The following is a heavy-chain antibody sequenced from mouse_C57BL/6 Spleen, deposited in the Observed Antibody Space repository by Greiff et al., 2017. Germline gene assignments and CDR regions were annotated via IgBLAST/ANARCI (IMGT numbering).Heavy chain of an antibody. J-gene: IGHJ2*01. Sequence: QVQLQQPGAELVKPGASVKMSCKASGYTFTSYWITWVKQRPGQGLEWIGDIYPGSGSTNYNEKFKCKATLTVDTSSSPAYMQLSSLTSEDSAVXYCAGGDCRCAWDYWGQGTTLTVSS. CDR3: AGGDCRCAWDY. V-gene: IGHV1-55*01. CDR2: IYPGSGST. CDR1: GYTFTSYW. D-gene: IGHD1-1*02.